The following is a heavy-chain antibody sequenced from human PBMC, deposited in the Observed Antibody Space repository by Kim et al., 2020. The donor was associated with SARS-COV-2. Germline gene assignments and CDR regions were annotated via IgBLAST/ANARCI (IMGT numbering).Heavy chain of an antibody. CDR3: ARIDIALVNYGMDV. CDR1: GGSISSSSYY. CDR2: IYYSGST. V-gene: IGHV4-39*01. D-gene: IGHD5-12*01. Sequence: SETLSLTCTVSGGSISSSSYYWGWIRQPPGKGLEWIGSIYYSGSTYYNPSLKSRVTISVDTSKNQFSLKLSSVTAADTAVYYCARIDIALVNYGMDVWGQGTTVTVSS. J-gene: IGHJ6*02.